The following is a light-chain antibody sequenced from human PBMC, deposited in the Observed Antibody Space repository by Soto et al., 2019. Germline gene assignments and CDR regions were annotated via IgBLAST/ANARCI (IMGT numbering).Light chain of an antibody. V-gene: IGKV3-15*01. CDR3: QHYYNWPRT. J-gene: IGKJ1*01. CDR1: QTVSIN. Sequence: EIVMTQSPATLSVSPGERATLSCRASQTVSINLAWYQQKPGQAPRLLIYGASTRATGIPARFSGSGSGTDFTLTISSLQSEDFAVYYCQHYYNWPRTFGQGTKVEIK. CDR2: GAS.